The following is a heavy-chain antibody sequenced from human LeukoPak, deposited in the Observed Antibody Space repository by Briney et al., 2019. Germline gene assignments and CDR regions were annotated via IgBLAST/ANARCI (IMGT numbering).Heavy chain of an antibody. Sequence: GGSLRLSCAASGFTFSRYAVTWVRRAPGKGLEWVSAISASGSNTYYADSVEGRFNISRDNSKNTLYLQMNSLRAEDTAVYYCAKDFEGLVPRHLDYWGQGTLVTVSS. J-gene: IGHJ4*02. CDR3: AKDFEGLVPRHLDY. D-gene: IGHD2-8*01. CDR2: ISASGSNT. V-gene: IGHV3-23*01. CDR1: GFTFSRYA.